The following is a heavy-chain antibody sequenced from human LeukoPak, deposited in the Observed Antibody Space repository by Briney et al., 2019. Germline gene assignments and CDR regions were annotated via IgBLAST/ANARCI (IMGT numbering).Heavy chain of an antibody. Sequence: PSETLSLTCTVSGGSISSYYWSWIRQPPGKGLEWIGEINHSGSTNYNPSLKSRVTISVDTSRNQFSLKLSSVTAADTAVYYCARVPIAAAGRAADYWGQGTLVTVSS. CDR2: INHSGST. D-gene: IGHD6-13*01. V-gene: IGHV4-34*01. CDR1: GGSISSYY. CDR3: ARVPIAAAGRAADY. J-gene: IGHJ4*02.